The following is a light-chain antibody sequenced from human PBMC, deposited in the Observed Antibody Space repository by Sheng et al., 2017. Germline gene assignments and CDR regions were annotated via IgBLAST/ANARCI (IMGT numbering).Light chain of an antibody. CDR1: HSISSN. V-gene: IGKV1-39*01. CDR3: QQNYSIPRT. Sequence: DIQMTQSPSSLSASVGDRVTITCRASHSISSNLLWYQQKPGKAPKLLIYAASNLQSGVPSTFSGSGSGTDFTLTISSLQPEDFATYYCQQNYSIPRTFAQGTKLEIK. J-gene: IGKJ2*02. CDR2: AAS.